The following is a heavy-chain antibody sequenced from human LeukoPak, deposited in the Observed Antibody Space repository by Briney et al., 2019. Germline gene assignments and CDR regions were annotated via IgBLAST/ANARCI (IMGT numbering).Heavy chain of an antibody. V-gene: IGHV4-31*03. J-gene: IGHJ4*02. CDR2: IYYSGST. Sequence: SETLSLTCTVSGGSISSGGYYWSWIRQHPGKGLEWTGYIYYSGSTYYNPSLKSRVTISVDTSKNQFSLKLSSVTAADTAVYYCAMNYVDTAMGSVYYFDYWGQGTLVTVSS. CDR1: GGSISSGGYY. CDR3: AMNYVDTAMGSVYYFDY. D-gene: IGHD5-18*01.